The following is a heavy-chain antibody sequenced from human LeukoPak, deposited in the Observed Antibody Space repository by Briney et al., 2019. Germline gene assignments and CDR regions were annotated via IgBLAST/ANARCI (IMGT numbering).Heavy chain of an antibody. CDR2: ISSSSSYI. V-gene: IGHV3-21*01. D-gene: IGHD3-3*01. CDR1: GFTFSSYS. Sequence: GGSLRLSCAASGFTFSSYSMNWVRLAPGKGLEWVSSISSSSSYIYYADSVKGRFTISRDNAKNSLYLQMNSLRAEDTAVYYCARDRSFFWSGYPKTYGMDVWGQGTTVTVSS. CDR3: ARDRSFFWSGYPKTYGMDV. J-gene: IGHJ6*02.